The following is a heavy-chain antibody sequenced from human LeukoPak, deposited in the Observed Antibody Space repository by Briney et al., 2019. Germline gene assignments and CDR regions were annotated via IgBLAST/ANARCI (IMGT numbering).Heavy chain of an antibody. CDR2: INHSGST. Sequence: SETLSLTCAVYGGSFSGYYWSWIRQPPGKGLEWIGEINHSGSTNYNPSLKSRVTISVDTTKNQLSLKLSSVTAADTAVYYCARGPYYDFWSGYYWGAFDYWGQGTLVTVSS. D-gene: IGHD3-3*01. V-gene: IGHV4-34*01. CDR1: GGSFSGYY. CDR3: ARGPYYDFWSGYYWGAFDY. J-gene: IGHJ4*02.